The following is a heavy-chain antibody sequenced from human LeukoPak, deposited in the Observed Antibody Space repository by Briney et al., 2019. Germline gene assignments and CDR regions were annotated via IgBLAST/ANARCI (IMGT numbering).Heavy chain of an antibody. V-gene: IGHV4-59*12. Sequence: PGGSLRLSCAASGFTFSNAWMSWVRQAPGKGLEWVGYIYYSGSTNYNPSLKSRVTMSVDTSKNQFSLKLSSVTAADTAVYYCARLSTVTTSFDYWGQGTLVTVSS. D-gene: IGHD4-17*01. CDR2: IYYSGST. J-gene: IGHJ4*02. CDR1: GFTFSNAW. CDR3: ARLSTVTTSFDY.